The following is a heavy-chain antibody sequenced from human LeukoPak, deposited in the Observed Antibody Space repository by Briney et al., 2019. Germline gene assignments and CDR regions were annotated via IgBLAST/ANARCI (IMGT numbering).Heavy chain of an antibody. V-gene: IGHV3-48*01. CDR2: ISSSSSIV. J-gene: IGHJ4*02. D-gene: IGHD5-24*01. Sequence: GGSLRLSCAASEFTFSSYNLNWVRQAPGKGLEWVSSISSSSSIVYYADSVKGRFTIFRDNAKNSLYLQMDGLRAEDTAVYYCARGEQEMATMSIDYWGQGTLVTVSS. CDR3: ARGEQEMATMSIDY. CDR1: EFTFSSYN.